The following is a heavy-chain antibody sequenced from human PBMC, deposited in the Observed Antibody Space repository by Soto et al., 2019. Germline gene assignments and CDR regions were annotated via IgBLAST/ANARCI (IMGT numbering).Heavy chain of an antibody. Sequence: QVQLVQSGAEVKKPGASVKVSCKASGYTFTRDQIHWVRHAPGQGLEWMGMIDPSDGKTNYAQKFQGRVTMTRETSTSTVYMALSSLRSEDTAIYFCARVMRSLLSITALDTWGQGTLVTVSS. D-gene: IGHD5-18*01. J-gene: IGHJ5*02. V-gene: IGHV1-46*01. CDR1: GYTFTRDQ. CDR3: ARVMRSLLSITALDT. CDR2: IDPSDGKT.